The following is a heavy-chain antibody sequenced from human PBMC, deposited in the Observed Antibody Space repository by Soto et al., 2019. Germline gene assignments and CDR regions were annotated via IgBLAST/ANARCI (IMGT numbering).Heavy chain of an antibody. J-gene: IGHJ5*02. V-gene: IGHV1-69*12. D-gene: IGHD3-9*01. CDR1: GGTFSSYA. CDR3: ARDGADDILTGPKSFSWFDP. Sequence: QVQLVQSGAEVKKPGSSVKVSCKASGGTFSSYAISWVRQAPGQGLEWMGGIIPIFGTANYAQKFQGRVTITADESTSTAYMELSSLRSEDTAVYYCARDGADDILTGPKSFSWFDPWGQGTLVTVSS. CDR2: IIPIFGTA.